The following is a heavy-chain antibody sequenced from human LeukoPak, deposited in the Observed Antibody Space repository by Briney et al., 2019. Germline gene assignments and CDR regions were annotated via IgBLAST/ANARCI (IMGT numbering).Heavy chain of an antibody. J-gene: IGHJ4*02. CDR2: DYYSGST. CDR3: ARPLTGYSYFDY. V-gene: IGHV4-39*01. Sequence: SETLSLTCTVSGGSISSSPYYWGWLRPPPGKGLEWIGSDYYSGSTSYNPPLKSRITISVDTSKNQFSLKLNSVTAADTAVYYCARPLTGYSYFDYWGQGTLVTVSS. CDR1: GGSISSSPYY. D-gene: IGHD3-9*01.